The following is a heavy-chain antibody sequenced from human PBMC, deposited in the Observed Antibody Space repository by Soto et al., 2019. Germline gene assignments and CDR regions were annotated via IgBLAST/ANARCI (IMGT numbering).Heavy chain of an antibody. CDR3: ATETGNSGYDWTIDY. Sequence: SETLSLTCTVSGGSISSSSYYWGWIRQPPGKGLEWIGSIYYSGSTYYNPSLKSRVTISVDTSKNQFSLKLSSVTAADTAVYYCATETGNSGYDWTIDYWGQGTLVTVSS. J-gene: IGHJ4*02. CDR1: GGSISSSSYY. D-gene: IGHD5-12*01. V-gene: IGHV4-39*02. CDR2: IYYSGST.